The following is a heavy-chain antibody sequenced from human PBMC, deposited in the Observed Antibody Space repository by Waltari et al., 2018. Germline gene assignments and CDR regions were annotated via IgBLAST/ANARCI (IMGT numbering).Heavy chain of an antibody. Sequence: QVQLVESGGGVVQPGRSLRLSCAASGFTFSSYAMHWVRQAPGKGLEWVAVISYDGSNKYYADSVKGRFTISRDNSKNTLYLQMNSLRAEDTAVYYCATLNSDWYFDLWGRGTLVTVSS. V-gene: IGHV3-30*14. CDR3: ATLNSDWYFDL. CDR2: ISYDGSNK. CDR1: GFTFSSYA. D-gene: IGHD2-15*01. J-gene: IGHJ2*01.